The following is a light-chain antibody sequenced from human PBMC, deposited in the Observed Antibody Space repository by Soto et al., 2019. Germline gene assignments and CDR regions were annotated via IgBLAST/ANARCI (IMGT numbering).Light chain of an antibody. J-gene: IGKJ2*01. V-gene: IGKV1-5*01. CDR2: DAS. CDR1: QSISSW. Sequence: DIRMTQSPSTLSASVGDIVPITCRSSQSISSWLAWYQQKPGKAPKLLTYDASSLESGVPSRFSGSGSGTEFTLAISSLQPDDFATYYCQQYNSYSSTFGHGTKLEIK. CDR3: QQYNSYSST.